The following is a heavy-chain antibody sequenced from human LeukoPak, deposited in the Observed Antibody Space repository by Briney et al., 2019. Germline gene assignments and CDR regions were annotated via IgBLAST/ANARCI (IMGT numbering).Heavy chain of an antibody. CDR2: IYYSGST. V-gene: IGHV4-59*01. CDR1: GGSISSYY. D-gene: IGHD5-18*01. CDR3: ARDREYSYGFPFDY. Sequence: SETLSLTCTVSGGSISSYYWSWIRQPPGKGLEWIGYIYYSGSTNYNPSLKSRVTISVDMSKNQFSLKLSSVTAADTAVYYCARDREYSYGFPFDYWGQGTLVTVSS. J-gene: IGHJ4*02.